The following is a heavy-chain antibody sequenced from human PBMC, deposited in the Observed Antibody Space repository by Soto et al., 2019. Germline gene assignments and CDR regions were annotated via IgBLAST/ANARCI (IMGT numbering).Heavy chain of an antibody. V-gene: IGHV1-3*01. D-gene: IGHD4-4*01. CDR1: GYTFTSYA. Sequence: ASVKVSCKASGYTFTSYAMHWVRQAPGQRLEWMGWINAGNGNTKYSQKFQGRVTITRDTSASTAYMELSSLRSEDTAVYYCARRPTVTGGAYYYYYGMDVWGQGTTVTVSS. CDR2: INAGNGNT. J-gene: IGHJ6*02. CDR3: ARRPTVTGGAYYYYYGMDV.